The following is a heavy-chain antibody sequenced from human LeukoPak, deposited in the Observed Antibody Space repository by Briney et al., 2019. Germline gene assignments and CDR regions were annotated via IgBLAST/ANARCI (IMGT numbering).Heavy chain of an antibody. D-gene: IGHD4-23*01. J-gene: IGHJ4*02. CDR1: GASFSGYH. CDR2: INDRGRT. V-gene: IGHV4-34*01. Sequence: SQTLSLTCAVHGASFSGYHWNWIRQSPEKGLEWIGEINDRGRTNYNPSLKSRVTLSVDTSKKQFSLRLSAVTAADTAIYYCARDPTTVVTLPYYFDFWGQGTLVTVSS. CDR3: ARDPTTVVTLPYYFDF.